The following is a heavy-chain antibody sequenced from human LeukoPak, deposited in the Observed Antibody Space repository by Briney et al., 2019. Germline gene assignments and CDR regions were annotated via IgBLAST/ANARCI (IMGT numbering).Heavy chain of an antibody. V-gene: IGHV4-31*02. CDR1: GGSISSGGYY. J-gene: IGHJ4*02. CDR2: IYYSGST. D-gene: IGHD3-16*01. CDR3: ARAGGFFSPFGY. Sequence: SQTLSLTCTVSGGSISSGGYYWSWIRQHPGDGLEWIGYIYYSGSTYYNPSLKSRVTISIDTSKNHFSLKLSSVTAADTAVYYCARAGGFFSPFGYWGQGTLVAVSS.